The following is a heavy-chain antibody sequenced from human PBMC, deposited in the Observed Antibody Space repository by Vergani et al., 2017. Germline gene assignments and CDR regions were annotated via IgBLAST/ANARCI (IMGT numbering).Heavy chain of an antibody. CDR2: ISYDGDRR. CDR1: GFSFRGHG. V-gene: IGHV3-30*03. CDR3: ARDPMVRGVTSPTCFDY. Sequence: QVHLVESGGGVVQPGRSLTLSCVASGFSFRGHGMHWVRQAPGKGLEWVAMISYDGDRRDYGDFAKGRFTISRDSSKTVYLQMNSLRAEDTAIYYCARDPMVRGVTSPTCFDYWGQGTLVTVSS. J-gene: IGHJ4*02. D-gene: IGHD3-10*01.